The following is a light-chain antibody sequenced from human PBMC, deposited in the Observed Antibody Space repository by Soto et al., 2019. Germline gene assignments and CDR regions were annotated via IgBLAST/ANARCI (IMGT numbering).Light chain of an antibody. CDR3: QQYNSYSKWT. CDR1: LTIGDS. V-gene: IGKV1-16*01. CDR2: GAS. J-gene: IGKJ1*01. Sequence: DIQMTQSPSSLSASGGDRVTITCRASLTIGDSLSWFQQKAGKPPTLLIYGASALQSGVPSRFSGSGSGTEFTLTISSLQPDDFATYYCQQYNSYSKWTFGQGTKVDIK.